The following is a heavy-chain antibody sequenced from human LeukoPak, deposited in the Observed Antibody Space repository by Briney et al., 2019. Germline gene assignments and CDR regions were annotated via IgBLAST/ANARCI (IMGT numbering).Heavy chain of an antibody. J-gene: IGHJ4*02. CDR1: GGSISGYY. CDR3: ARGRYTFDY. V-gene: IGHV4-59*01. CDR2: IYYSGST. Sequence: SETLSLTCTVSGGSISGYYWTWIRQPPGKGLEYIGYIYYSGSTNHNPSIKSRVTISVDTSKNQFSLKLSSVTAADTAVYYCARGRYTFDYWGQGSLVTVSS. D-gene: IGHD1-1*01.